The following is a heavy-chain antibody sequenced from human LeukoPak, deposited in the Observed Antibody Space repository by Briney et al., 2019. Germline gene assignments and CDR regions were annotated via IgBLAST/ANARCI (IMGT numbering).Heavy chain of an antibody. CDR3: ASQADRYRSGWSLLLDY. D-gene: IGHD6-19*01. J-gene: IGHJ4*02. Sequence: GASVKVSCKASGGTFSNYRITWVRQAPGQGLEWMGRIIPILGIANYAQKFQGRVTITADKSTSTVYMELSSLRSEDTAVYYCASQADRYRSGWSLLLDYWGQGTLVTVSS. CDR1: GGTFSNYR. V-gene: IGHV1-69*02. CDR2: IIPILGIA.